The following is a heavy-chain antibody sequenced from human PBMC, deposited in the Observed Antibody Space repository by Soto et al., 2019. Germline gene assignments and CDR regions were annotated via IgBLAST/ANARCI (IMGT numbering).Heavy chain of an antibody. D-gene: IGHD2-2*01. CDR3: ARLGCSSTSCYGKGYYYYMDV. CDR1: GGSISSSSYY. CDR2: IYYSGST. Sequence: PSETLSLTCTVSGGSISSSSYYWGWIRQPPGKGLEWIGSIYYSGSTYYNPSLKSRVTISVDTSKNQFSLKLSSVTAADTAVYFCARLGCSSTSCYGKGYYYYMDVWSKGTTVTVSS. J-gene: IGHJ6*03. V-gene: IGHV4-39*01.